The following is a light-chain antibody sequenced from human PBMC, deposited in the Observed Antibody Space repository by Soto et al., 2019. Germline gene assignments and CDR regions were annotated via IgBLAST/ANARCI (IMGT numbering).Light chain of an antibody. Sequence: QSVLTQPASVSGSPGQSITISCTGTSSDVGGYNYVSWYQQHPGRAPRLLIHGVTTRPSGISGRFSASKSGLTASLTISGLQPEDEADYYCSSFTSNRIYVFGPGTKLPS. CDR1: SSDVGGYNY. V-gene: IGLV2-14*03. CDR3: SSFTSNRIYV. CDR2: GVT. J-gene: IGLJ1*01.